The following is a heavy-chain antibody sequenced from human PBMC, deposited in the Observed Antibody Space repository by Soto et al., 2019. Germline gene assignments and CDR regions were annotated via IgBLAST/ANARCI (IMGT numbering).Heavy chain of an antibody. Sequence: PSETLSLTCVVYLGSFSGFYWIWVRQTPGGGLEWIGEINHSGTTNYNPSFQNRVTISVDKSTNNFSLKMTSVTAADAAVYYCARGRGYVYGSNFYGLDVWGQGTTVTVSS. V-gene: IGHV4-34*01. CDR3: ARGRGYVYGSNFYGLDV. CDR1: LGSFSGFY. D-gene: IGHD6-25*01. J-gene: IGHJ6*02. CDR2: INHSGTT.